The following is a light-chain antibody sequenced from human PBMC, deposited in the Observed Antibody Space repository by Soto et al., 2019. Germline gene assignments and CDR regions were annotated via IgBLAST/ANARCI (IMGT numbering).Light chain of an antibody. V-gene: IGKV1-5*01. CDR3: QRYDGY. CDR1: QTMSTW. CDR2: DAS. Sequence: DSQMTQSPSTLSASVGDRVTITCRASQTMSTWLAWYQQKPGKAPKLLIYDASSLRSGVPSRFSGSGSGTEFTLTINSLHPDDFATYYCQRYDGYFGQGTKLEIK. J-gene: IGKJ2*01.